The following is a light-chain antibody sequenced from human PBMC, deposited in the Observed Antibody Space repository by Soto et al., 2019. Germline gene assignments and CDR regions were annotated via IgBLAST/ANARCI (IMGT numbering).Light chain of an antibody. Sequence: EILLTQSPGTLSLSPGESATLSCKASQTPRGNYFAWYRQAPGQAPRLLVYGPSLRAAGIPDRFSASGSRIECNLTINKVEPEDFAVYYSHQFGSSPFTFGPGTRVDI. CDR2: GPS. V-gene: IGKV3-20*01. CDR3: HQFGSSPFT. CDR1: QTPRGNY. J-gene: IGKJ3*01.